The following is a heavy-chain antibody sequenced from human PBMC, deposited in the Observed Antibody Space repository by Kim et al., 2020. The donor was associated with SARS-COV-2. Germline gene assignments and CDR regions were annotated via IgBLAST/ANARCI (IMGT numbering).Heavy chain of an antibody. D-gene: IGHD5-18*01. J-gene: IGHJ6*02. CDR1: GYTFTGYY. CDR3: ARGAMGYYYGMDV. V-gene: IGHV1-2*06. Sequence: ASVKVSCKASGYTFTGYYMHWVRQAPGQGLEWMGRINPNSGGTNYAQKFQGRVTMTRDTSISTAYMELSRLRSDDTAVYYCARGAMGYYYGMDVWGQGTTVTVSS. CDR2: INPNSGGT.